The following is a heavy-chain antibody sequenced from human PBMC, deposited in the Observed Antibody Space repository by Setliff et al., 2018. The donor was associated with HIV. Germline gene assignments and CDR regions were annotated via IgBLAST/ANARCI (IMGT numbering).Heavy chain of an antibody. CDR1: GGSISSSSYY. J-gene: IGHJ3*01. Sequence: SSETLSLTCTGSGGSISSSSYYWGWIRQPPGKGLEWIGSIYYSGSTYYNPSLKSRVTISVDTSRDQFSLQLTSVTAADTAVYYCARAPPGIQNDAFDVWGQGTMVTVSS. CDR2: IYYSGST. CDR3: ARAPPGIQNDAFDV. V-gene: IGHV4-39*07.